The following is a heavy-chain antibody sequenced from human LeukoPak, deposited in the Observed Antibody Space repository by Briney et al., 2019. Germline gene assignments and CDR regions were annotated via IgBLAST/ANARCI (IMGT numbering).Heavy chain of an antibody. CDR1: GGSFRGYY. V-gene: IGHV4-59*01. D-gene: IGHD3-22*01. CDR2: IYYSGST. CDR3: ARDTPPRDTYYYDSSGYYLGAFDT. J-gene: IGHJ3*02. Sequence: SETLSLTCAVYGGSFRGYYWNWIRQPPGKGLEWIGYIYYSGSTNYNPSLKSRVTISVDTSKNQFSLKLSSVTAADTAVYYCARDTPPRDTYYYDSSGYYLGAFDTWGQGTMVTVTS.